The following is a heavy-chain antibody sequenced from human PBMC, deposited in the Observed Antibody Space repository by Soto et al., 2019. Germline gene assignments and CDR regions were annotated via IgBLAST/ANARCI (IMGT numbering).Heavy chain of an antibody. V-gene: IGHV1-69*01. J-gene: IGHJ6*04. Sequence: QVQLVQSGAEVKKPGSSVKVSCKASGGTFSSYAISWVRQAPGQGLEWMGGIIPIFGTANYAQKFQGRVTITADESTSTAYMELSSLRSEDTAVYYCAREGAVVAATFHYYGMDVWGKGTTVTVST. CDR2: IIPIFGTA. CDR3: AREGAVVAATFHYYGMDV. D-gene: IGHD2-15*01. CDR1: GGTFSSYA.